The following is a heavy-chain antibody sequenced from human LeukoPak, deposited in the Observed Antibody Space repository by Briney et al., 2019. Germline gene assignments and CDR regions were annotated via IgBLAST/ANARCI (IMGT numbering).Heavy chain of an antibody. J-gene: IGHJ4*02. V-gene: IGHV3-23*01. D-gene: IGHD3-10*01. CDR2: ISGSGGST. CDR1: GFTFSSYA. Sequence: GGSLRLSCAASGFTFSSYAMSWVRQAPGKGLEWVSAISGSGGSTYYADSGKGRFTISRDNSKNTLYLQMNSLRAEGTAVYYCAKNLWFGEYNDYWGQGTLVTVSS. CDR3: AKNLWFGEYNDY.